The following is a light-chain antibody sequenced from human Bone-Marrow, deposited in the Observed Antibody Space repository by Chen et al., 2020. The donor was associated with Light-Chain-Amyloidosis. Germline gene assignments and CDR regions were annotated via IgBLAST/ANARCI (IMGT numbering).Light chain of an antibody. J-gene: IGLJ2*01. V-gene: IGLV3-25*03. CDR2: RDT. CDR3: QSADSSGTYEVI. CDR1: DLPTKY. Sequence: SYELTQPPSVSVSPGQTARITCSGDDLPTKYAYWYQQKPGQAPVLVIHRDTERPSGISERLSGSSSGTTATLTISEVQAEDEADYHCQSADSSGTYEVICGGGTKLTVL.